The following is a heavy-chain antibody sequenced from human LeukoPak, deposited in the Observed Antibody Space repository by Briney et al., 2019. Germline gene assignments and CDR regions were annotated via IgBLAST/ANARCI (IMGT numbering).Heavy chain of an antibody. Sequence: ASVKVSCKASGYTFTTYDINWVRQATGQGLEWMGWMNPNSGNTGYTQKFQGRVTMTRNTSISTAYMELSSLRSEDTAAYYCARGRGSGHKENWFDPWSQGTLVTVSS. CDR3: ARGRGSGHKENWFDP. D-gene: IGHD6-19*01. CDR1: GYTFTTYD. V-gene: IGHV1-8*01. J-gene: IGHJ5*02. CDR2: MNPNSGNT.